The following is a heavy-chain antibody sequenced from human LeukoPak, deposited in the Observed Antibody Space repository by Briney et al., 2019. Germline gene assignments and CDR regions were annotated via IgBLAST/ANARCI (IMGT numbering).Heavy chain of an antibody. V-gene: IGHV3-23*01. CDR2: ISGSGGST. J-gene: IGHJ4*02. CDR1: GFTFSSYA. Sequence: GGSLRLSCAASGFTFSSYAMSWVRQAPGKGLDWVSAISGSGGSTYYADSVKGRFTISRDNSKNTLYLQMNSLRAKDTAVYYCAKDYEDTATYIDYWGQGTLVTVSS. D-gene: IGHD5-18*01. CDR3: AKDYEDTATYIDY.